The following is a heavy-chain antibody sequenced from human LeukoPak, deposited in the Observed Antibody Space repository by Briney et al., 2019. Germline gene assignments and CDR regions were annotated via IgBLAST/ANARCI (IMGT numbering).Heavy chain of an antibody. CDR1: GGSISSGSYY. D-gene: IGHD6-6*01. CDR3: ARVFSSSSADY. CDR2: IYTSGST. V-gene: IGHV4-61*02. J-gene: IGHJ4*02. Sequence: SQTLSLTCTVSGGSISSGSYYWSWIRQPAGKGLEWIGRIYTSGSTNYNPSLKSRVTISVDTSKNQFSLKLSSVPAADTAVYYCARVFSSSSADYWGQGTLVTVSS.